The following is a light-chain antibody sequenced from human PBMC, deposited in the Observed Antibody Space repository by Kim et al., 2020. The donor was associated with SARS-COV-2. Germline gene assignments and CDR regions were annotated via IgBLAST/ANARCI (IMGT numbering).Light chain of an antibody. J-gene: IGKJ3*01. CDR3: QQYEGTPPWFT. Sequence: GERATLSCRAHQSIINNYLAWYQQKIGQAPRLLIYAASTRAAGIPDRFSGSGSGTDFSLSIRRLEPEDFAVYFCQQYEGTPPWFTFGPGTKVDIK. V-gene: IGKV3-20*01. CDR2: AAS. CDR1: QSIINNY.